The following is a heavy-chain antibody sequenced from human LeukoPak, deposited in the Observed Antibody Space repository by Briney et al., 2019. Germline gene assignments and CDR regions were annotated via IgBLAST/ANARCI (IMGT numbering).Heavy chain of an antibody. J-gene: IGHJ3*02. D-gene: IGHD2-21*01. Sequence: GGSLRLSCAASGFTVSSNYMSWVRQAPGKGLEWVSVIYSGGSTYYADSVKGRFTISRDNSKNTLYLQMNSLRAEDTAVYYCATDKAFHAFDIWGQGTMVTVSS. CDR2: IYSGGST. CDR3: ATDKAFHAFDI. V-gene: IGHV3-53*01. CDR1: GFTVSSNY.